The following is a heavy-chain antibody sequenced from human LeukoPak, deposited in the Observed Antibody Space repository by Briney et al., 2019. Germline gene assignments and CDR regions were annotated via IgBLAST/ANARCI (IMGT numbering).Heavy chain of an antibody. V-gene: IGHV3-74*01. CDR3: ARVWESDAFDI. D-gene: IGHD3-16*01. J-gene: IGHJ3*02. CDR2: TNSDGSST. Sequence: GGSLRLSCAASGFTFSHYWMQWVRQAAGKGLVWVSRTNSDGSSTTYADSVKGRFTISRDNAKNTLYLQMNSLRAEDTAEYYCARVWESDAFDIWGQGTMVTVSS. CDR1: GFTFSHYW.